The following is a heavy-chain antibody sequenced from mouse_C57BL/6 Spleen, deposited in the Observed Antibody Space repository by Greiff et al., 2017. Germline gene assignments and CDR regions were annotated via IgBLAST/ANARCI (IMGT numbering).Heavy chain of an antibody. V-gene: IGHV1-4*01. J-gene: IGHJ3*01. CDR1: GYTFTSYT. D-gene: IGHD2-5*01. CDR3: ARSGYSNYGFAY. CDR2: INPSSGYT. Sequence: VHLVESGAELARPGASVKMSCKASGYTFTSYTMHWVKQRPGQGLEWIGYINPSSGYTKYNQKFKDKATLTADKSSSTAYMQLSSLTSEDSAVYYCARSGYSNYGFAYWGQGTLVTVSA.